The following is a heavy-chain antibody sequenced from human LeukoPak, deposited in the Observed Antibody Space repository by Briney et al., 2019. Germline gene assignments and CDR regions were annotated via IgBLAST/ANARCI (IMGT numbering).Heavy chain of an antibody. CDR2: ISSSSSYI. CDR3: TRGPKAGYFDY. Sequence: GGSLRLSCAASGFTFSSYSMNWVRQAPGKGLEWVSSISSSSSYIYYADSVKGRFTISRDNARNSLYLQMNSLRAEDTAVYYCTRGPKAGYFDYWGQGTLVTVSS. CDR1: GFTFSSYS. D-gene: IGHD6-13*01. V-gene: IGHV3-21*01. J-gene: IGHJ4*02.